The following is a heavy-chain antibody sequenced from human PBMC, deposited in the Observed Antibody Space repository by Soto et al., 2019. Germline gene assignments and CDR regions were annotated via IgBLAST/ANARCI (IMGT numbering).Heavy chain of an antibody. J-gene: IGHJ4*02. CDR2: IYYSGST. CDR3: FFSYCNDVGDYFDF. Sequence: SETLSLTCTVSGGSISSSSYYWGWIRQPPGKGLEWIGSIYYSGSTYYNPSLKSRVTISVDTSKNQFSLKLSSVTAADTAVYYFFFSYCNDVGDYFDFWGKGTLVTVSS. D-gene: IGHD1-1*01. CDR1: GGSISSSSYY. V-gene: IGHV4-39*01.